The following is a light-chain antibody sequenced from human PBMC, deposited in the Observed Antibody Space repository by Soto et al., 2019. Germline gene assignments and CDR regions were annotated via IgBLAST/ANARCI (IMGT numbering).Light chain of an antibody. J-gene: IGKJ5*01. V-gene: IGKV3-15*01. CDR1: QSVSSN. CDR2: GAS. CDR3: QQYNTWPPIP. Sequence: EVGMTQSPATLSVSPGERATLSCRASQSVSSNLAWYQQKPGQAPRLLIYGASTRATGIPARFSGSGSGTEFTLTISSLQSEDFAVYYCQQYNTWPPIPFGQGTRLEIK.